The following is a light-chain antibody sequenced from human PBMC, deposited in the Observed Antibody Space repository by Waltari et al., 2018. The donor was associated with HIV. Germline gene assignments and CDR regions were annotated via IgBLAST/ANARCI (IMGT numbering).Light chain of an antibody. J-gene: IGKJ4*01. CDR2: CAS. CDR3: QQYYTIEST. Sequence: DIVMTQSPDSLPVSLGERATMNCRSSRTVYFNSNNQNYLAWYQQKPGQSPKVLIYCASTRASGVPGRFSGSGSGTDFNLTISSLQADDVAVYYCQQYYTIESTFGGGTKVEIK. CDR1: RTVYFNSNNQNY. V-gene: IGKV4-1*01.